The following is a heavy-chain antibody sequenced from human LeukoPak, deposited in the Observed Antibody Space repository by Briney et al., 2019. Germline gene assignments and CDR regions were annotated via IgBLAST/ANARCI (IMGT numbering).Heavy chain of an antibody. J-gene: IGHJ3*02. Sequence: PSETLSLTCTVSGGSISSSSYYWGWIRQPPGKGLEWIGSIYYSGSTYYNPSLKSRVTISVDTSKNQFSLKLSSVTAADTAVYYCARYCRHDYGDYEGAFDIWGQGTMVTVSS. CDR2: IYYSGST. V-gene: IGHV4-39*01. CDR3: ARYCRHDYGDYEGAFDI. D-gene: IGHD4-17*01. CDR1: GGSISSSSYY.